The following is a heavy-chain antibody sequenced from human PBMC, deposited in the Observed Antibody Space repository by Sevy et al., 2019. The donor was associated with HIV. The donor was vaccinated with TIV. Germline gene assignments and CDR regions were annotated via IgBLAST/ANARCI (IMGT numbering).Heavy chain of an antibody. CDR3: ATGGRGYHSSGYYFFARAFDI. J-gene: IGHJ3*02. CDR1: GLTVSSNY. CDR2: IYSGGST. D-gene: IGHD3-22*01. V-gene: IGHV3-53*01. Sequence: GGSLRLSCAASGLTVSSNYMSWIRQAPGKGLEWVSVIYSGGSTYYADSVKGRFTISRDNSKNTLYLQMNSLRAEDTAVYYCATGGRGYHSSGYYFFARAFDIWGQWTMVTVSS.